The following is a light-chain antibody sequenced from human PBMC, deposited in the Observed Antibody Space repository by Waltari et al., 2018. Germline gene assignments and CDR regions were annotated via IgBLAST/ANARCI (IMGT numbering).Light chain of an antibody. CDR2: ATS. CDR1: QNIYTY. Sequence: DIQMTQSPSSLPASAGDRVTIACRASQNIYTYLNLYQQKPGKAPKLLIHATSNLQGEVPSRFSGGGSGTDFTLTINSVQPEDFGTYYCQQSYSSPLTFGGGTKVEIK. V-gene: IGKV1-39*01. J-gene: IGKJ4*01. CDR3: QQSYSSPLT.